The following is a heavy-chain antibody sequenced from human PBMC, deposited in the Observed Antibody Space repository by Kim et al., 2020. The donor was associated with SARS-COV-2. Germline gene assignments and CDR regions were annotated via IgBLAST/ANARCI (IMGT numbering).Heavy chain of an antibody. CDR3: AGDWYYFDY. Sequence: TIYHARSVEGRFTISRDNAKNSLYLQMNGLRDEDTAVYYCAGDWYYFDYWGQGTLVTVSS. V-gene: IGHV3-48*02. J-gene: IGHJ4*02. CDR2: TI.